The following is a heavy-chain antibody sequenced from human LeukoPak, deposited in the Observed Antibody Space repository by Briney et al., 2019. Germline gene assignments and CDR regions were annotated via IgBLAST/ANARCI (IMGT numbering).Heavy chain of an antibody. CDR2: ISYDGSNK. D-gene: IGHD3-10*01. Sequence: GGSLRLSCAASGFTFSSYAMHWVRQAPGKGLEWVAVISYDGSNKYYADSVKGRFTISRDNSKNTLYLQMNSLRAEDTAVYYCARKLGSGSYYTYQYWGQGTLVTVSS. J-gene: IGHJ4*02. V-gene: IGHV3-30-3*01. CDR3: ARKLGSGSYYTYQY. CDR1: GFTFSSYA.